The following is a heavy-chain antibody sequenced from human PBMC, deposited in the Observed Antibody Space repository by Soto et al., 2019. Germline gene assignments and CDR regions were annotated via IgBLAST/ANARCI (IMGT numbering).Heavy chain of an antibody. Sequence: SETLSLTCSVSGGSISSGGYYWSWIRQHPGKGLEWIGYIYYSGSTYYNPSLKSRVTISVDTSKNQFSLKLSSVTAADTAVYYCARHFHSGYNRFEYWGQGTLVTVSS. CDR3: ARHFHSGYNRFEY. CDR1: GGSISSGGYY. J-gene: IGHJ4*02. CDR2: IYYSGST. D-gene: IGHD5-12*01. V-gene: IGHV4-31*03.